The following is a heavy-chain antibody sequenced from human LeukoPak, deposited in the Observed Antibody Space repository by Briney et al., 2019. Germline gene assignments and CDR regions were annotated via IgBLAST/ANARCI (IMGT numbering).Heavy chain of an antibody. CDR1: GYSISSGYY. V-gene: IGHV4-38-2*01. Sequence: SETLSLTCAVSGYSISSGYYWGWIRQPPGKGLEWIGSIYHSGSTYYNPSLKSRVTISVDTSKNQFSPKLSSVTAADTAVYYCARGGLQPTVWGQGTLVTVSS. J-gene: IGHJ4*02. D-gene: IGHD5-24*01. CDR2: IYHSGST. CDR3: ARGGLQPTV.